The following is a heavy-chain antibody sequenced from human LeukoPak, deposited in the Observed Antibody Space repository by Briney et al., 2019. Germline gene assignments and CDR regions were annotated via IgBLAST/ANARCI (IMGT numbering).Heavy chain of an antibody. J-gene: IGHJ2*01. CDR3: ARHSGGRDSSGEYWYFDL. Sequence: SETLSLTCTVSGGSISSYYWSWIRQPPGKGLEWIGYIYYSGSTNYNPSLKSRVTISVDTSKNQFSLKLSSVTAADTAVYYCARHSGGRDSSGEYWYFDLWGRGTLVTVSS. CDR1: GGSISSYY. D-gene: IGHD3-22*01. CDR2: IYYSGST. V-gene: IGHV4-59*08.